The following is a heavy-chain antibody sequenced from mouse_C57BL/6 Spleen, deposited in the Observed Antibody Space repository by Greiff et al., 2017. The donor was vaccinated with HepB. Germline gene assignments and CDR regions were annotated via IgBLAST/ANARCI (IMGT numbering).Heavy chain of an antibody. J-gene: IGHJ4*01. CDR1: GYAFSSSW. CDR2: IYPGDGDT. CDR3: ARVLDSSGYYAMDY. V-gene: IGHV1-82*01. D-gene: IGHD3-2*02. Sequence: VKLQESGPELVKPGASVKISCKASGYAFSSSWMNWVKQRPGKGLEWIGRIYPGDGDTNYNGKFKGKATLTADKSSSTAYMQLSSLTSEDSAVYFCARVLDSSGYYAMDYWGQGTSVTVSS.